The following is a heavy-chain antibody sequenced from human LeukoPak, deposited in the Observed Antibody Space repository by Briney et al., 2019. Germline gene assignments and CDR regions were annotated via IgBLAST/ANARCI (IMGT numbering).Heavy chain of an antibody. D-gene: IGHD3-22*01. V-gene: IGHV4-38-2*01. CDR2: IYHSGST. CDR1: GYSISSGYY. J-gene: IGHJ4*02. CDR3: ARVYYDSSGYPYYFDY. Sequence: SETLSLTCAVSGYSISSGYYWGWIRQPPGKVQERVGSIYHSGSTYYNPSLKSRATISVDTSNNQFSLKLRATTPADTAFYHAARVYYDSSGYPYYFDYCGQGTLVTVSS.